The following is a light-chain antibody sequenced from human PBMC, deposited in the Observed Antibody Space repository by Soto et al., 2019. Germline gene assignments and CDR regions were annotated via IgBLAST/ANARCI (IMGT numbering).Light chain of an antibody. Sequence: GDRVTITCRASQHISDSLNWYQHKPGQAPKLLIYAASSLQSGVPSRFSGSGAETDFTLTISSLQPEDFASYFCQRSWTFGQGTKL. J-gene: IGKJ2*01. CDR2: AAS. V-gene: IGKV1-39*01. CDR3: QRSWT. CDR1: QHISDS.